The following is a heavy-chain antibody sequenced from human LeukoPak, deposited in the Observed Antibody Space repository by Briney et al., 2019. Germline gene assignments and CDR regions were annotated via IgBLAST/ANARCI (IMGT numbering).Heavy chain of an antibody. Sequence: PGRSLRLSCEGSGFTFSGYAVHWVRQAPGKGLEWVAVVSSDEINQYYGDSVNGRFIISRDNSRNTVYLEMNSLRPEDTAVYYCAREWSIVVVPAAITSAFGIWGQGTMVTVSS. D-gene: IGHD2-2*01. V-gene: IGHV3-30-3*01. CDR2: VSSDEINQ. CDR3: AREWSIVVVPAAITSAFGI. J-gene: IGHJ3*02. CDR1: GFTFSGYA.